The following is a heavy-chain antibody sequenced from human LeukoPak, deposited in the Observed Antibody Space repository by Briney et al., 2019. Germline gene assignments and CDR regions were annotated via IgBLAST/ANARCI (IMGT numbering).Heavy chain of an antibody. CDR1: GYTFTGYY. Sequence: ASVKVSCKASGYTFTGYYMHWVRQAPGQGLEWMGWINPNSGGANYAQKFQGRVTMTRDTSISTAYMELSRLRSDDTAVYYCARVGGSGWYVGEYFQHWGQGTLVTVSS. V-gene: IGHV1-2*02. J-gene: IGHJ1*01. CDR2: INPNSGGA. CDR3: ARVGGSGWYVGEYFQH. D-gene: IGHD6-19*01.